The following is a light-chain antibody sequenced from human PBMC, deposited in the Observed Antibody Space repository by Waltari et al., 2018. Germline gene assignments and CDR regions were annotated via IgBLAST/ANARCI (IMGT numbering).Light chain of an antibody. V-gene: IGLV1-47*01. J-gene: IGLJ3*02. CDR1: SSNILTNY. CDR3: ASWDDSLSGSWV. CDR2: KNN. Sequence: QSALTHPPSVSGAPGPGVTISCSGRSSNILTNYAYWYRQLPGAAPTPLMFKNNERPPGVPDRFSGSKSGTSASLVISGLRSEDEAEYYCASWDDSLSGSWVFGGGTKLTVL.